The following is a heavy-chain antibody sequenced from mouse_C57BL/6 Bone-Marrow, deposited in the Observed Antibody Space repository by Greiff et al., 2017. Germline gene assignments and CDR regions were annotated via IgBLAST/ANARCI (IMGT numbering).Heavy chain of an antibody. CDR2: IDPSDSYT. D-gene: IGHD1-1*01. V-gene: IGHV1-69*01. CDR1: GYTFTSYW. J-gene: IGHJ1*03. Sequence: QVQLQQSGAELVMPGALVKLSCKASGYTFTSYWMHWVKQRPGQGLEWIGEIDPSDSYTKYNQKFKGKSTLTVDKSSSTAYMQLSSLTSEDSAVYYCAREGGYYYGSSWYFDVWGTGTTVTVSS. CDR3: AREGGYYYGSSWYFDV.